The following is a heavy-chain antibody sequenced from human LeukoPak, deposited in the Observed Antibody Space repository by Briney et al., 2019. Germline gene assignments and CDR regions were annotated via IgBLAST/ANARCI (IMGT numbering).Heavy chain of an antibody. CDR1: GFTFSNYA. J-gene: IGHJ4*02. V-gene: IGHV3-64*01. D-gene: IGHD2-2*01. Sequence: PGGSLRLSCAASGFTFSNYAMHWVRQAPGKGLEYVSAISSNGGSTYYANSVKGRFTISRDNSKNTLYLQMGSLTAGDMAVYYCARDRWGCTSTSCYDFGYWGQGTLVTVSS. CDR3: ARDRWGCTSTSCYDFGY. CDR2: ISSNGGST.